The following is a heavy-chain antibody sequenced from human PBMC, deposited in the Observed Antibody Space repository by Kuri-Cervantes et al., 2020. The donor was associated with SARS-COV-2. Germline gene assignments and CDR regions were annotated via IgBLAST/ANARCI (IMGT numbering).Heavy chain of an antibody. CDR2: IDYSGST. J-gene: IGHJ4*02. CDR1: GASVSSASHY. D-gene: IGHD2-21*02. CDR3: ARTVVTAMDFDY. V-gene: IGHV4-61*01. Sequence: GSLRLSCTVSGASVSSASHYWSWIRQPPGKGLEWIGYIDYSGSTNYNPSLKSRVMISVDTSKNQFSLKLSSVTAADTAVYYCARTVVTAMDFDYWGQGNLVTVSS.